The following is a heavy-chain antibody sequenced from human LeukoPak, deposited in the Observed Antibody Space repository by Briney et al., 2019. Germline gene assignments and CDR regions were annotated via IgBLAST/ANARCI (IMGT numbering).Heavy chain of an antibody. J-gene: IGHJ4*02. CDR1: EYTFTGYY. CDR2: INPLSGGA. Sequence: GASVKVSFTASEYTFTGYYIHWVRQAPGQGLGWMGWINPLSGGANSANKFLGSVTMTSDTSITTAYMELSSLRSDDTAVYYCARDVGEYCSSTNCYASHYWGQGTLVTVSS. CDR3: ARDVGEYCSSTNCYASHY. D-gene: IGHD2-2*01. V-gene: IGHV1-2*07.